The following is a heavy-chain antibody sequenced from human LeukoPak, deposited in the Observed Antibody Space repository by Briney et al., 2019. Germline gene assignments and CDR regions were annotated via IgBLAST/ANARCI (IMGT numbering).Heavy chain of an antibody. CDR2: VHPSGRT. Sequence: PSETLSLTCAVYGGSFSDYFWSWIRQPPGKGLEWIGEVHPSGRTNYKSSLKSRLTISVDTSKNQFSLSLCSVTAADTAVYFCASSSYDLLTGLGLTHDFWGQGTLVTVSS. D-gene: IGHD3-9*01. V-gene: IGHV4-34*01. J-gene: IGHJ4*02. CDR1: GGSFSDYF. CDR3: ASSSYDLLTGLGLTHDF.